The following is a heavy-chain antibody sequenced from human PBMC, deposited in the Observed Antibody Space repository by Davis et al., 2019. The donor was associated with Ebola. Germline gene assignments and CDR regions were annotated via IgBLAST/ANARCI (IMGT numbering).Heavy chain of an antibody. CDR3: ARENYDILTGYYRSDDTNFDY. Sequence: PGGSLRLSCAASGFIFSSYTMNWVRQAPGKGLEWVSSISVSSGYIYYEDSVKGRFTISRDNAKNSLFLQMNSLRAEDTAVYYCARENYDILTGYYRSDDTNFDYWGQGTLVTVSS. J-gene: IGHJ4*02. V-gene: IGHV3-21*01. CDR1: GFIFSSYT. D-gene: IGHD3-9*01. CDR2: ISVSSGYI.